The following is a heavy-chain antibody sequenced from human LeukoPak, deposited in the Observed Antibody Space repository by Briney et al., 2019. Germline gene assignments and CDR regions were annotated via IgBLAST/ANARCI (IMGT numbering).Heavy chain of an antibody. V-gene: IGHV3-23*01. CDR3: AKRGILLWFGELVRTGFDY. D-gene: IGHD3-10*01. CDR1: GFTFNSYA. CDR2: LSGSGGNR. J-gene: IGHJ4*02. Sequence: GGSLRLSCLASGFTFNSYAMSWVRQAPGRGLEWVSSLSGSGGNRYYADSVKGRFTISRDNSKNTLYLQMNSLRAEDTAVYYCAKRGILLWFGELVRTGFDYWGQGTLVTVSS.